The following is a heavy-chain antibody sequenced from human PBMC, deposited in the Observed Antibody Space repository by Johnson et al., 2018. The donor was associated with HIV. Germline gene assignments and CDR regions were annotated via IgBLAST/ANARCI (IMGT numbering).Heavy chain of an antibody. CDR1: GFTFSSYA. CDR2: ISYDGSNK. J-gene: IGHJ3*02. V-gene: IGHV3-30*04. D-gene: IGHD1-7*01. CDR3: AKLGGEDGFDI. Sequence: QVQLVESGGGVVQPGRSLRLSCAASGFTFSSYAMHWVRQAPGKGLEWVAVISYDGSNKYYADSVKGRFTISRDNSKYTLYLHMNSLRAEDTAVYYCAKLGGEDGFDIWGQGTMVTVSS.